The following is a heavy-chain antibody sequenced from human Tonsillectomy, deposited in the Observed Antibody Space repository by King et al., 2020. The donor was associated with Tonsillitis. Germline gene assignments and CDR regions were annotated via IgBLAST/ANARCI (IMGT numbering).Heavy chain of an antibody. D-gene: IGHD4-17*01. Sequence: VQLQESGPGLVKPSETLSLTCSVSGDSISSYSWSWIRQPPGKGLEWIGYIYNSGSTNYNPSLKSRVTISVDTSKNQFSLKLNSVTVADTAVYYCASLYGDYVWGHYYFDYWGQGTLVTVSS. CDR2: IYNSGST. V-gene: IGHV4-59*01. CDR3: ASLYGDYVWGHYYFDY. CDR1: GDSISSYS. J-gene: IGHJ4*02.